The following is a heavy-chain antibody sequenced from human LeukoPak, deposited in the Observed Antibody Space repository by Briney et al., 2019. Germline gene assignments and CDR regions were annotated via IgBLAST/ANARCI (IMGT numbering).Heavy chain of an antibody. CDR1: GGSISSSSYY. Sequence: SETLSLTCTVSGGSISSSSYYWGWIRQPPGKGLEWIGSIYYSGSTYYNPSLKSRVTISVDTSKNQFSLKLSSVTAADTAVYYCARSWDMAYNWFDPWGQGTLVTVSS. CDR2: IYYSGST. D-gene: IGHD2-15*01. V-gene: IGHV4-39*07. CDR3: ARSWDMAYNWFDP. J-gene: IGHJ5*02.